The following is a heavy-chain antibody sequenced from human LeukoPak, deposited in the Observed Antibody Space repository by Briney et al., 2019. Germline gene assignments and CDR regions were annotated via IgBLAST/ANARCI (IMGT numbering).Heavy chain of an antibody. D-gene: IGHD5-12*01. CDR2: INPNSGGT. V-gene: IGHV1-2*02. J-gene: IGHJ6*03. CDR3: ARDGSGYDSDYYYMDV. Sequence: ASVKVSCKASGYTFTSYYMHWVRQAPGQGLEWMGWINPNSGGTNYAQKFQGRVTMTRDTSISTAYMELSRLRSDDTAVYYCARDGSGYDSDYYYMDVWGKGTTVTISS. CDR1: GYTFTSYY.